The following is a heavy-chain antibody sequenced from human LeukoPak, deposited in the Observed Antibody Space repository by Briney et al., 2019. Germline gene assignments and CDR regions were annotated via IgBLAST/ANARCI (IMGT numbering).Heavy chain of an antibody. CDR1: GGSISSYY. J-gene: IGHJ4*02. V-gene: IGHV4-4*07. D-gene: IGHD6-19*01. CDR2: IYTTGST. CDR3: ARQIAVAGKAGLDY. Sequence: SETLSLTCTVSGGSISSYYWTWTRQPAGKGLEWIGRIYTTGSTNYNPSLNSRVTMSVDTSKNQFSLKLSSVTAADTAVYYCARQIAVAGKAGLDYWGQGTLVTVSS.